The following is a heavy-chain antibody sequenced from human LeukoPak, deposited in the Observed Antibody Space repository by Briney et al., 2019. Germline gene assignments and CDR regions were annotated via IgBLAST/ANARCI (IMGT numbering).Heavy chain of an antibody. J-gene: IGHJ4*02. V-gene: IGHV3-9*01. D-gene: IGHD3-22*01. CDR3: AKGLPYYDTSGYLLNE. CDR2: ISWNSDAI. Sequence: GGSLRLPCAASGFNFEYYAMHWVRQTPGKGLEWVSGISWNSDAIGYADSVRGRFTISRDNGKNSLYLQMRNLRPEDTAFYYCAKGLPYYDTSGYLLNEWGQGTMVTVSA. CDR1: GFNFEYYA.